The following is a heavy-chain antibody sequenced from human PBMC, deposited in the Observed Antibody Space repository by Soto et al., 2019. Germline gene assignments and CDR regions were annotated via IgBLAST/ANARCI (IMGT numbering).Heavy chain of an antibody. CDR2: IYSGGST. CDR1: GFTVSSNY. J-gene: IGHJ4*02. CDR3: ARAYCGGDCYGVPGYFGY. D-gene: IGHD2-21*02. V-gene: IGHV3-66*01. Sequence: GGSLRLSCAASGFTVSSNYMSWVRQAPGKGLEWVSVIYSGGSTYYADSVKGRFTISRDNSKNTLYLQMNSLRAEDTAVYYCARAYCGGDCYGVPGYFGYWGQGTLVTVSS.